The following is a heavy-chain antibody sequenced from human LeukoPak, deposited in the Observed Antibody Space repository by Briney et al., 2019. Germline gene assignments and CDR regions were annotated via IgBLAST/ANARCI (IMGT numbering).Heavy chain of an antibody. V-gene: IGHV4-31*03. J-gene: IGHJ4*02. Sequence: SQTLSLTCTVSGGSISSGGYYWSWIRQHPGKGLEWIGYIYYSGSTYYNPSLKSRVTISVDTSKNQFSLKLSSVTAADTAVYYCARDFKDYFDYWGQGTLVTVSS. CDR3: ARDFKDYFDY. CDR2: IYYSGST. CDR1: GGSISSGGYY.